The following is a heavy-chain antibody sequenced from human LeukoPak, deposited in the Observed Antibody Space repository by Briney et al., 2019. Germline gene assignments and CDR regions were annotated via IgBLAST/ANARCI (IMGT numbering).Heavy chain of an antibody. CDR1: GDSIRSHY. Sequence: PSETLSLTCSVSGDSIRSHYWSWIRQPPGQRPEWIWHVFFTGSTTYNPTLEGRVTISIDTSGSQFSLKLTSVTAADTAVYYCARVEWELLGAHLWGQGILLSVSS. J-gene: IGHJ4*02. D-gene: IGHD1-26*01. V-gene: IGHV4-59*11. CDR3: ARVEWELLGAHL. CDR2: VFFTGST.